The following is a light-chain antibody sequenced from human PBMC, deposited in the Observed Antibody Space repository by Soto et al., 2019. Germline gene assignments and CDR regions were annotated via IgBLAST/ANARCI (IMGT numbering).Light chain of an antibody. CDR2: AAS. V-gene: IGKV1-6*01. Sequence: AIQMTQSPSSLSASVGDRVTMTCRASQDIRDDLSWYQQRQGRAPKLLLFAASRLEGGVPSRFSGSYCGRDLAVTISGLQPDDFATYYCLHYYNYPQTVGQGTKVDIK. CDR3: LHYYNYPQT. CDR1: QDIRDD. J-gene: IGKJ1*01.